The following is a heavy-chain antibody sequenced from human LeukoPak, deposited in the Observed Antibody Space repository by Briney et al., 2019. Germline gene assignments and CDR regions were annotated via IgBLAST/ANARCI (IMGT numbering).Heavy chain of an antibody. J-gene: IGHJ5*02. CDR2: IYSGGST. CDR1: GFTVSSNY. Sequence: GGSLRLSCAASGFTVSSNYMSWVRQAPGKGLEWVSVIYSGGSTYYADSVKGRFTISRDNAKNSLYLQMNRLRTEDTAVYYCARDDGGSCHPWGQGTLVTVSS. CDR3: ARDDGGSCHP. D-gene: IGHD1-26*01. V-gene: IGHV3-53*01.